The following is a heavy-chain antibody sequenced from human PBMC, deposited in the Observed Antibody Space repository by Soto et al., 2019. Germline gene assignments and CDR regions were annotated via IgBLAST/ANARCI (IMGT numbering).Heavy chain of an antibody. CDR3: AREGIAARGHYFDY. CDR1: GGSISSYY. CDR2: IYYSGST. Sequence: SETLSLTCTVSGGSISSYYWSWIRQPPGKGLEWIGYIYYSGSTNYNPSLKSRVTISVDTSKNQFSLKLSSVTAADTAVYYCAREGIAARGHYFDYWGQGTLVTVSS. V-gene: IGHV4-59*12. J-gene: IGHJ4*02. D-gene: IGHD6-6*01.